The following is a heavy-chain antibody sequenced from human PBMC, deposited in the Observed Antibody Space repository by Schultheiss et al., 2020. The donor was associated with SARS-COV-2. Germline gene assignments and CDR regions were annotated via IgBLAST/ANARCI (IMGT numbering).Heavy chain of an antibody. Sequence: GGSLRLSCAASGFSLSSYGMHWVRQAPGKGLQWVANIKQDGSVEHYVDSVRGRFIISRDNAKNTLDLQMNSLRVDDTAVYYCVKEGDEMGTSWGQGTLVTVSS. CDR3: VKEGDEMGTS. V-gene: IGHV3-7*03. CDR2: IKQDGSVE. D-gene: IGHD5-24*01. CDR1: GFSLSSYG. J-gene: IGHJ4*02.